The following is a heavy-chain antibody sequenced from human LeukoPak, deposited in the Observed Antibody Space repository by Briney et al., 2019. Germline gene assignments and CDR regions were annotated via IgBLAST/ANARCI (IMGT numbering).Heavy chain of an antibody. CDR1: GYSFTSYW. J-gene: IGHJ3*02. V-gene: IGHV5-10-1*01. CDR3: ARPLGYCSSTSCSLGAFDI. CDR2: IDPSDSYT. Sequence: GESLKISCKGSGYSFTSYWISWVRQMPVKGLEWMGRIDPSDSYTNYSPSFQGHVTISADKSISTAYLQWSSLKASDTAMYYCARPLGYCSSTSCSLGAFDIWGQGTMVTVSS. D-gene: IGHD2-2*03.